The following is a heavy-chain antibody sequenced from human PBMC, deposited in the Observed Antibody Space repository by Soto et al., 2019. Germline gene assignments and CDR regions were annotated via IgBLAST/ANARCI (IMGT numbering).Heavy chain of an antibody. Sequence: EVQLVESGGGLVQPGGSLRLSCAVSGFTFSSYWMHWVRQAPGKGLVWVSRINSDGSSTSYADSVKGRFTISRDNAKNALYLQINSVRDVDTGVCYAARGGGLAWSFDPWARGTRVTVSS. D-gene: IGHD2-15*01. CDR3: ARGGGLAWSFDP. V-gene: IGHV3-74*01. J-gene: IGHJ2*01. CDR2: INSDGSST. CDR1: GFTFSSYW.